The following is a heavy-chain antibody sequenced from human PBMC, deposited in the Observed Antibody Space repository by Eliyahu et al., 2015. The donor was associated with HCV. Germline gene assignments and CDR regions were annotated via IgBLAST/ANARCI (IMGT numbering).Heavy chain of an antibody. Sequence: QVQLVQSGAEVKKPGASVKVSCKASGYTFTSYYMHWVRQAPGQGLEWMGIINPSGGSTSYAQKLQGRVTMTRDTSTSTVYMELSSLRSEDTAVYYCARDRGRITIFGSPPSAFDIWGQGTMVTVSS. D-gene: IGHD3-3*01. J-gene: IGHJ3*02. V-gene: IGHV1-46*04. CDR1: GYTFTSYY. CDR3: ARDRGRITIFGSPPSAFDI. CDR2: INPSGGST.